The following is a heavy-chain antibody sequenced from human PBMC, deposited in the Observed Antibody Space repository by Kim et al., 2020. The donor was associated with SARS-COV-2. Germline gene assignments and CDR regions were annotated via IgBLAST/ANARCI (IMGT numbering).Heavy chain of an antibody. Sequence: DTVKGQFTISRDNSKNTLYLQMNSLRAEDTAVYYCAKDRYYDFWSGYYFDYWGQGTLVTVSS. CDR3: AKDRYYDFWSGYYFDY. V-gene: IGHV3-23*01. J-gene: IGHJ4*02. D-gene: IGHD3-3*01.